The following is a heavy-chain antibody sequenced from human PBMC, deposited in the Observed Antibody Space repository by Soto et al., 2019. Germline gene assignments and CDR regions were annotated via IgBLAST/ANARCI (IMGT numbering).Heavy chain of an antibody. D-gene: IGHD3-22*01. CDR2: IYYSGST. CDR1: GGSISSSSYY. V-gene: IGHV4-39*01. Sequence: SETLSLTCTVSGGSISSSSYYWGWIRQPPGKGLEWIGSIYYSGSTYYNPSLKSRVTISVDTSKNQFSLKLSSVTAADTAVYYCASLIFYYYDSSGPTHSDWFDPWGQGTLVTVSS. CDR3: ASLIFYYYDSSGPTHSDWFDP. J-gene: IGHJ5*02.